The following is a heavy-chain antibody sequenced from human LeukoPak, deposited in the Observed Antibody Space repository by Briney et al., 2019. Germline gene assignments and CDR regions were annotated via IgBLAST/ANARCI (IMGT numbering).Heavy chain of an antibody. J-gene: IGHJ4*02. CDR3: VRQRRYRSGGTCYHYFDF. Sequence: SETLSLTCTVSGGSISSSNYYWGWIRQPPGKGLELIGSIFYSGSTHYDPSLRSRVTISVDTSRNQFSLKLSSVTAADTAMYFCVRQRRYRSGGTCYHYFDFWGQGTLVTVSS. D-gene: IGHD2-15*01. CDR2: IFYSGST. V-gene: IGHV4-39*01. CDR1: GGSISSSNYY.